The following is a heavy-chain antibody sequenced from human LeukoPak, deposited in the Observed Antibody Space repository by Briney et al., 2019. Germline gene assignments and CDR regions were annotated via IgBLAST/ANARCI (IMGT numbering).Heavy chain of an antibody. CDR1: GGSMSSYY. CDR2: IYITGSA. J-gene: IGHJ5*02. V-gene: IGHV4-4*07. D-gene: IGHD3-22*01. CDR3: ARSDYYDSSGYPTHLNWFDP. Sequence: SETLSLTCTVSGGSMSSYYWSWIRQPAGKGLEWIGRIYITGSANYNPSLKSRVTMSVDTSKNQLSLKLSSVTAADTAVYYCARSDYYDSSGYPTHLNWFDPWGQGTLVTVSS.